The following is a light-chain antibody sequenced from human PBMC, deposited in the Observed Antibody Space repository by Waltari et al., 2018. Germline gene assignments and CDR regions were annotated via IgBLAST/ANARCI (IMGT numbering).Light chain of an antibody. V-gene: IGKV1-9*01. J-gene: IGKJ2*01. CDR2: GSS. CDR3: QQLNDCPYT. CDR1: HDINTY. Sequence: DIQLTQPPSFLSASVGDRVTITCRASHDINTYLAWYQQKPGKAPKLLIYGSSTLQNGVPSRFSGVASGTACRLTVSGLQPEDFATYFCQQLNDCPYTFGQGTKVEIK.